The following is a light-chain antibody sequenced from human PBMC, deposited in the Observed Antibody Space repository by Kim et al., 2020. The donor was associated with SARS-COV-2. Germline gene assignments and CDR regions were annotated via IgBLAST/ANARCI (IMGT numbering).Light chain of an antibody. CDR2: GAS. CDR1: QSVSSSY. Sequence: FSPGERATLSCRASQSVSSSYLAWYQQKPGQAPRLLIYGASSRATGIPDRFSGSGSGTDFTLTISRLEPEDVAVYYCQQYGSSPYTFGQGTKLEI. V-gene: IGKV3-20*01. CDR3: QQYGSSPYT. J-gene: IGKJ2*01.